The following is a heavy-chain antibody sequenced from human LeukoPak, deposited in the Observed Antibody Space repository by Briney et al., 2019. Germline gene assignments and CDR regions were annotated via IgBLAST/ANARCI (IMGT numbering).Heavy chain of an antibody. V-gene: IGHV1-46*04. CDR3: ARGEQWLAEGDDAFDI. CDR2: INPSGGTT. D-gene: IGHD6-19*01. J-gene: IGHJ3*02. CDR1: GYTFTSYY. Sequence: ASVKVFCKASGYTFTSYYLHWVRQAPGQGLEWVGIINPSGGTTSYAQKLQGRVTMTRDTSASTAYMELSSLRSEDTAVYYCARGEQWLAEGDDAFDIWGQGTMVTVSS.